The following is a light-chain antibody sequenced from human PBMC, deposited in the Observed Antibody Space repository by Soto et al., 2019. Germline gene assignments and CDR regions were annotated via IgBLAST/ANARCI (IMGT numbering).Light chain of an antibody. J-gene: IGKJ4*01. Sequence: DIQMTQSPSSRSASVGDGVTITCRAGQPLDGYLNGYQQKPGTAPKLLIFGASSSRSGVPSRFSGSGSGTDFTLTINSLQPEDFATYYCQQGSRTLTFGGGTKVEIK. CDR1: QPLDGY. V-gene: IGKV1-39*01. CDR3: QQGSRTLT. CDR2: GAS.